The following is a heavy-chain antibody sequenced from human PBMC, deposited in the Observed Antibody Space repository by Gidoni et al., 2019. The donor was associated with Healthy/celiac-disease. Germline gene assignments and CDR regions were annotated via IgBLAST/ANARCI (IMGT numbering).Heavy chain of an antibody. V-gene: IGHV4-31*03. Sequence: QVQLQESGPGLGKPSQALSLTCTVSGGSISSGGYYWSWIRQQPGKGLEWIGYIYYSGSTYYNPPLKSRVTISVDTSKDHFSLKLSSVTAADTAVYYCARDDYGDYWSWGQGTLVTVSS. CDR2: IYYSGST. CDR3: ARDDYGDYWS. CDR1: GGSISSGGYY. D-gene: IGHD4-17*01. J-gene: IGHJ4*02.